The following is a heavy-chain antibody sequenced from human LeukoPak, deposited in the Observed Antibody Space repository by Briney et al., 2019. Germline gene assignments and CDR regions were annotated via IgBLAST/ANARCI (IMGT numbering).Heavy chain of an antibody. J-gene: IGHJ4*02. CDR3: VRGTPYFDY. Sequence: SETLSLTCAVYGGSFSGYYWSWIRQPPGKGLEWIGEINHSGSTNYNPSLKSRVTISVDTSKNQFSLKLSSVTAADTAVYYCVRGTPYFDYWGQGTLVTVSS. CDR2: INHSGST. V-gene: IGHV4-34*01. CDR1: GGSFSGYY.